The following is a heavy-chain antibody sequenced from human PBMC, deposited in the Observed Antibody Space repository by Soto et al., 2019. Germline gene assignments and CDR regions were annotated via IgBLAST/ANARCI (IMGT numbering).Heavy chain of an antibody. J-gene: IGHJ4*02. V-gene: IGHV3-74*01. CDR3: ARETGYSSGWRQDY. Sequence: EVQLVESGGGLVQPGGSLRLSCAASGFTFSSYWMHWVRQAPGKGLVWVSRINSDGSSISYADSVKGRFTISRDNAKNTLYLQMNSLSVEDTAVYYCARETGYSSGWRQDYWGQGTLVAVSS. CDR1: GFTFSSYW. CDR2: INSDGSSI. D-gene: IGHD6-19*01.